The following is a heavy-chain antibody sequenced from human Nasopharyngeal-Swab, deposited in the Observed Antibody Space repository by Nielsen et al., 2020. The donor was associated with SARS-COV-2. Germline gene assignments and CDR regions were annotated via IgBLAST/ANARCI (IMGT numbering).Heavy chain of an antibody. V-gene: IGHV2-70*01. J-gene: IGHJ6*02. CDR1: GFSLSTSGMC. CDR3: ARMLSSSWYPYYYYGMDV. D-gene: IGHD6-13*01. CDR2: IDWDDDK. Sequence: SGPTLVKPTQTLTLTCTFSGFSLSTSGMCVSWIRQPPGKALEWLALIDWDDDKYYSTSLKTRLTISKDTSKNQVVLTMTNMDPVDTATYYCARMLSSSWYPYYYYGMDVWGQGTTVTVSS.